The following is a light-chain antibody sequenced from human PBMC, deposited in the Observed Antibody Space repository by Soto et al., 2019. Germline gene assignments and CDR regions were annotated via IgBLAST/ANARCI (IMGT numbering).Light chain of an antibody. CDR3: QHYNNWPPWT. Sequence: EIVMTQSPATLSVSPGERATLSCRASHSVGTNLAWYQQIPGQAPRLLIYDTSTRATNIPARFSGSGSGTEFTLTISSLQSEDCAVYYCQHYNNWPPWTFGQGTKVEIK. CDR2: DTS. V-gene: IGKV3-15*01. CDR1: HSVGTN. J-gene: IGKJ1*01.